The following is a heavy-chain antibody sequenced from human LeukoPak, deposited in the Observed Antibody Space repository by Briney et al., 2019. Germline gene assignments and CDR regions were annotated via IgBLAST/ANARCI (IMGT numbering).Heavy chain of an antibody. CDR3: AKRGVVIRVILVGFHKEAYYFDS. J-gene: IGHJ4*02. D-gene: IGHD3-22*01. Sequence: GGSLRLSCAVSGITLSNYGMSWVRQAPGKGLEWVAGIGGSGGRTNYADSVKGRFTISRDDPKNTLYLQMNSLRAEDTAVYFCAKRGVVIRVILVGFHKEAYYFDSWGQGALVIVSS. V-gene: IGHV3-23*01. CDR1: GITLSNYG. CDR2: IGGSGGRT.